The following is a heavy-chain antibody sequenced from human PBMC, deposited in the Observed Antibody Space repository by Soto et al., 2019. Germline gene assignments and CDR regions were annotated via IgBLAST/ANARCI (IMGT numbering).Heavy chain of an antibody. D-gene: IGHD2-15*01. CDR2: INPDNGNT. J-gene: IGHJ5*02. V-gene: IGHV1-3*01. CDR1: GYTFTRYT. Sequence: QVQLVQSGAEVKKPGASVKISCKASGYTFTRYTMNWVRQAPGQRLEWMGWINPDNGNTKSSQKFQDRVIITRDTSASTAYMDLSCLRSQDTAVYYCARDIATGQLDPWGQGTLVTVSS. CDR3: ARDIATGQLDP.